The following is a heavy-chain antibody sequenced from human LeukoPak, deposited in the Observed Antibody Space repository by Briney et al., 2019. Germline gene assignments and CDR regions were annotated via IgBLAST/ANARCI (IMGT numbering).Heavy chain of an antibody. V-gene: IGHV4-39*07. CDR2: ILYTGST. CDR3: ARVGGFDFGVAIGNNWFDP. J-gene: IGHJ5*02. Sequence: SETLSLTCTVSGGSISSSSYYWGWIRQPPGKGLEWIGSILYTGSTYHKSSLRSRLSMSVDPSENQFSLKLSSVTAADTAVYYCARVGGFDFGVAIGNNWFDPWGQGTLVTVSS. D-gene: IGHD3-3*01. CDR1: GGSISSSSYY.